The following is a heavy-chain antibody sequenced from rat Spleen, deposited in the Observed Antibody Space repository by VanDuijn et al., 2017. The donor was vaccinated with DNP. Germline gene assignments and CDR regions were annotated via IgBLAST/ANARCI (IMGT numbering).Heavy chain of an antibody. CDR3: AKDTTRSNSGAFAY. Sequence: EVKLVESGGGLVQPGSSLKLSCAASGFNFNDYWMGWVRQAPTKGLEWVASISTGGGDTYYGDSVKGRFTISRDNAKSTLYLQVDSLRSEDTATYYCAKDTTRSNSGAFAYWGQGTLVTVSS. CDR2: ISTGGGDT. D-gene: IGHD4-3*01. CDR1: GFNFNDYW. V-gene: IGHV5-25*01. J-gene: IGHJ3*01.